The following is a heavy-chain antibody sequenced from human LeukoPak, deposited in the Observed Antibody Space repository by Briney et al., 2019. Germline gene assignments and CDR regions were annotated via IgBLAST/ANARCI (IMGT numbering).Heavy chain of an antibody. CDR3: AKGRQRLASHYFDY. D-gene: IGHD6-19*01. J-gene: IGHJ4*02. Sequence: GGSLRLSCAASGFTFSTYAMSWVRQAPGKGLEWVSVISGSGGTTYYADSVKGRFTISRDNSKNTLYLEMNSLRAEDTAVYYCAKGRQRLASHYFDYWGQGTLVTVSS. CDR1: GFTFSTYA. CDR2: ISGSGGTT. V-gene: IGHV3-23*01.